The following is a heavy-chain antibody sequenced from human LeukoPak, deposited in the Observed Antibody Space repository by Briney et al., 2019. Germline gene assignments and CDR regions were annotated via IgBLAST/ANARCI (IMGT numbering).Heavy chain of an antibody. CDR1: GYAFTSYG. D-gene: IGHD6-13*01. Sequence: ASVKVSCKASGYAFTSYGISWVRQAPGQGLEWMGWISAYNGNTNYAQKLQGRVTMTTDTSTSTAYMELRSLRSDDTAVYYCARDLNRGSWPIIPQYNWFDPWGQGTLVTVSS. CDR3: ARDLNRGSWPIIPQYNWFDP. V-gene: IGHV1-18*01. CDR2: ISAYNGNT. J-gene: IGHJ5*02.